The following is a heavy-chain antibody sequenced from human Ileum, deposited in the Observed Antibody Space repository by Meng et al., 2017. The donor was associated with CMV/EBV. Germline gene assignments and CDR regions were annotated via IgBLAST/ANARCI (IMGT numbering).Heavy chain of an antibody. CDR2: VYYSGYT. D-gene: IGHD3-10*01. CDR3: ARDQGESINGFDY. Sequence: SETLSLTCTVSGGSINSYYWSWIRQPPGKGLEWIGHVYYSGYTNYNPSLKSRVTISVDTSKNQFSLKLNSVTAADTAVYYCARDQGESINGFDYWGQGTLVTVSS. J-gene: IGHJ4*02. CDR1: GGSINSYY. V-gene: IGHV4-59*01.